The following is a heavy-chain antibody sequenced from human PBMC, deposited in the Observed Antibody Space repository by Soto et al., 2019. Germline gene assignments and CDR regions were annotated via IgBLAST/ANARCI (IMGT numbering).Heavy chain of an antibody. J-gene: IGHJ5*01. CDR3: ARARIKLTYYYEPTPYSQYNWFDS. CDR1: GFTFNAYW. Sequence: EVQLVQSGGGLVQPGGSLRLSCEASGFTFNAYWMTWVRQAPGKGLEWVASIKQDGSEKDYVDSVKGRFAISRDSAKKSLFLQMNSLRAEDTAFYYCARARIKLTYYYEPTPYSQYNWFDSWGQGTLVTVSS. V-gene: IGHV3-7*03. D-gene: IGHD3-22*01. CDR2: IKQDGSEK.